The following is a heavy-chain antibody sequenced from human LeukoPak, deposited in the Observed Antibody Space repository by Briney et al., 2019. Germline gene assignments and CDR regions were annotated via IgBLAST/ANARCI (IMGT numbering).Heavy chain of an antibody. D-gene: IGHD1-1*01. J-gene: IGHJ4*02. V-gene: IGHV3-30*03. Sequence: PGGSLRLSCAASGFIFNTRGMHWVRQAPGKGLEWVAVISYDGSDKYFADSVEGRFTISRDDSKNVMYLQMNSLRAEDTAVYYCARDRTYTWTFDYWGQGTLVTVSS. CDR2: ISYDGSDK. CDR1: GFIFNTRG. CDR3: ARDRTYTWTFDY.